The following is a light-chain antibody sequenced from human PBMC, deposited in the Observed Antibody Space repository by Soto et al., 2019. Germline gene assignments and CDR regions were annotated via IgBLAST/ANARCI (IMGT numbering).Light chain of an antibody. J-gene: IGKJ1*01. CDR2: KAS. V-gene: IGKV1-5*03. Sequence: DIQLTQSPSTLSAYVGERVILTCRASQSISNWLAWYQQKPGKAPNLLIYKASSLKSGVPSRFSGSASGTEFTLTISSLQPDDFATYYCQQYNSYSTFGQGTKVDIK. CDR3: QQYNSYST. CDR1: QSISNW.